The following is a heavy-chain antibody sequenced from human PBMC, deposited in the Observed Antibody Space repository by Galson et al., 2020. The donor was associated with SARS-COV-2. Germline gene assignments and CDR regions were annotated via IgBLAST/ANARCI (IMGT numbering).Heavy chain of an antibody. J-gene: IGHJ4*02. CDR3: AKVDGSYFDY. CDR2: LTGTGGNI. CDR1: GFTFTLYA. V-gene: IGHV3-23*01. Sequence: GGSLRLSCAVSGFTFTLYAMAWVRQAPGKGLEWVATLTGTGGNIFYADSVKGRFTISKDNSKNTLYLQMNRLGADDTAVYYCAKVDGSYFDYWGQGTLVTVSS.